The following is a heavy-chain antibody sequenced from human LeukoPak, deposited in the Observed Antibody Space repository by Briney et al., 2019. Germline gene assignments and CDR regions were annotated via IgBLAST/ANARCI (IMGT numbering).Heavy chain of an antibody. V-gene: IGHV3-9*01. CDR1: GFTFDDYA. Sequence: GGSLRLSCAASGFTFDDYAKHWVRHAPGKGLEWVSGMRWNSGSIGYADSVKGRFTISRDNAKNSLYLQMNSLRAEDTALYYCAKDIAVAGTGFYYFDYWGQGTLVTVSS. J-gene: IGHJ4*02. CDR3: AKDIAVAGTGFYYFDY. CDR2: MRWNSGSI. D-gene: IGHD6-19*01.